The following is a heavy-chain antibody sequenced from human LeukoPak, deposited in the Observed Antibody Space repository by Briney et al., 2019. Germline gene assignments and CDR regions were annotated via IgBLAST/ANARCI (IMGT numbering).Heavy chain of an antibody. J-gene: IGHJ4*02. CDR1: GFTFSSYE. CDR3: ARVRVTVTTLDY. CDR2: ISSSGSTM. D-gene: IGHD4-17*01. V-gene: IGHV3-48*03. Sequence: GGSLRLSCAASGFTFSSYEVNWVRQAPGKGLEWVSYISSSGSTMYYADSVKGRFTVSRDNAKNSLFLQMNSLRAEDTAVYYCARVRVTVTTLDYWGQGALVAVSS.